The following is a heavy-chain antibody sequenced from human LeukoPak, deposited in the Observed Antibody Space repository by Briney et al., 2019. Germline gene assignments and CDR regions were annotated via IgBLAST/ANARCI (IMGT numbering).Heavy chain of an antibody. D-gene: IGHD2-21*02. V-gene: IGHV3-30*18. Sequence: GRSLRLSCAASGFTFSSYGMHWVRQAPGKGLEWVAVISYDGSNKYYADFVKGRFTISRDNSKNTLYLQMNSLRAEDTAVYYCAKDRARRYCGGDCYSGGVDYWGQGTLVTVSS. CDR3: AKDRARRYCGGDCYSGGVDY. CDR2: ISYDGSNK. J-gene: IGHJ4*02. CDR1: GFTFSSYG.